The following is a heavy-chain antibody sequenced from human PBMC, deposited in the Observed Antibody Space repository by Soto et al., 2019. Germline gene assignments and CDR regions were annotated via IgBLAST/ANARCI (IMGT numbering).Heavy chain of an antibody. CDR3: ARDYSSSYLDY. D-gene: IGHD6-6*01. V-gene: IGHV4-61*01. CDR2: IYYSGST. J-gene: IGHJ4*02. Sequence: SETLSLTCTVSGGSVSSGSYYWSWIRQPPGKGLEWIGYIYYSGSTNYNPSLKSRVTISVDTSKNQFSLKLSSVTAADTAVYYCARDYSSSYLDYWGQGTLVTVSS. CDR1: GGSVSSGSYY.